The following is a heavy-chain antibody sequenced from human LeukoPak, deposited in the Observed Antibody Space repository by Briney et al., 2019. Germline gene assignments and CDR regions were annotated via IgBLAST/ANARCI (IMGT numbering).Heavy chain of an antibody. J-gene: IGHJ4*02. CDR1: GFTFSTYW. D-gene: IGHD6-13*01. CDR3: ASASSHRTAAGGDY. V-gene: IGHV3-74*01. CDR2: INGGGGSR. Sequence: GGSLRLSCSGSGFTFSTYWMHWVRQAPGKGLVWFSRINGGGGSRNYADSVKGRFTISRDNAKNTLYLQMSSLRVEDTAVYYCASASSHRTAAGGDYWGQGTLVTVST.